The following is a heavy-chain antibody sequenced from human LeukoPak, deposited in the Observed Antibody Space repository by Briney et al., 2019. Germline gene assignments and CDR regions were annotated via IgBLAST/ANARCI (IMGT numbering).Heavy chain of an antibody. J-gene: IGHJ6*03. Sequence: GGSLRLSCAASGFTFSSYAMSWVRQAPGKGLGWVSAISGSGGSTYYADSVKGRFTISRDNSKNTLYLQMNSLRAEDTAVYYCAKSHCSSTSCYGAYYYYYYMDVWGKGTTVTVSS. CDR1: GFTFSSYA. CDR3: AKSHCSSTSCYGAYYYYYYMDV. CDR2: ISGSGGST. V-gene: IGHV3-23*01. D-gene: IGHD2-2*01.